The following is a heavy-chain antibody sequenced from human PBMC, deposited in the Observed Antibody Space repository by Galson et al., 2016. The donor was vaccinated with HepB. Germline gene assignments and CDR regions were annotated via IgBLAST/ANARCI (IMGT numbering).Heavy chain of an antibody. Sequence: SLRLSCAASGFDFSIYGMNWVRQAPGKGLEWVAVIWFDGSNEDYLDSVKGRFTISRDNSQKTLYLQMNSLRAEDTAVYYCAREGEVAQETVFDYWGQGTLVTVSS. V-gene: IGHV3-33*01. D-gene: IGHD5-24*01. CDR3: AREGEVAQETVFDY. CDR2: IWFDGSNE. CDR1: GFDFSIYG. J-gene: IGHJ4*02.